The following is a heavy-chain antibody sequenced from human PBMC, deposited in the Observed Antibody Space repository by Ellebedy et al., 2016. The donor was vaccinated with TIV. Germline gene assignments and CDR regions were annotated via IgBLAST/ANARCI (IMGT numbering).Heavy chain of an antibody. Sequence: GGSLRLXXAASGFTFYIYGMHWVRQAPGKGLEWVATISNDGSNKYYADSVKGRFTISRDNSKNTLYLQMNSLRPEDTALYYCAKDRRVRVPPAVAGSASPFDYWGQGTLVTVSS. CDR3: AKDRRVRVPPAVAGSASPFDY. V-gene: IGHV3-30*18. CDR1: GFTFYIYG. J-gene: IGHJ4*02. CDR2: ISNDGSNK. D-gene: IGHD6-19*01.